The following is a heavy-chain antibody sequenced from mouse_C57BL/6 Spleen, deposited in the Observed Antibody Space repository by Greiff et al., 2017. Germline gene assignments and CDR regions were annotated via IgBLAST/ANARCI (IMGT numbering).Heavy chain of an antibody. Sequence: QLQQSGAELLRPGASVRLSCKASAYTFPAYYINWVKQRPGQGLEWFARFSPGSGITSYNEKFKGTATLTAEKSSSTAYMQLSSLTSEDSAVYFCASPYYYGSSYWYFDVWGTGTTGTVSS. J-gene: IGHJ1*03. V-gene: IGHV1-76*01. CDR3: ASPYYYGSSYWYFDV. CDR2: FSPGSGIT. D-gene: IGHD1-1*01. CDR1: AYTFPAYY.